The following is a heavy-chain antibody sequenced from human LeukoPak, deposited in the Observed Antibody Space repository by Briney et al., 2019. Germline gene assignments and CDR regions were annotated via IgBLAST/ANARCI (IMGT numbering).Heavy chain of an antibody. V-gene: IGHV1-2*02. CDR2: INPNSGGT. Sequence: VASVKVSCKASGYTFTGYYMHWVRQAPGQGLEWMGWINPNSGGTNYAQKFQGRVTMTRDTSISTAYMELSRLRSDDTAVYYCVRLSRDGYNWVFDYWGQGTLVTVSS. CDR3: VRLSRDGYNWVFDY. D-gene: IGHD5-24*01. J-gene: IGHJ4*02. CDR1: GYTFTGYY.